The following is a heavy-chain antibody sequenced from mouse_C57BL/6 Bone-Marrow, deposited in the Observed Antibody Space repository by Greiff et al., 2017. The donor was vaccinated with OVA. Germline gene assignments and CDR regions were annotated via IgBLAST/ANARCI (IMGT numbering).Heavy chain of an antibody. V-gene: IGHV1-52*01. CDR2: IDPSDSET. D-gene: IGHD1-1*01. CDR3: ASHYYGSRGYFDV. J-gene: IGHJ1*03. Sequence: QVQLQQPGAELVRPGSSVKLSCKASGYTFTSYWMHWVKQRPIQGLEWIGNIDPSDSETHYNRKFKDKATLTVDKSSSTAYMQLSSLTSEDSAVYYCASHYYGSRGYFDVWGTGTTVTVSS. CDR1: GYTFTSYW.